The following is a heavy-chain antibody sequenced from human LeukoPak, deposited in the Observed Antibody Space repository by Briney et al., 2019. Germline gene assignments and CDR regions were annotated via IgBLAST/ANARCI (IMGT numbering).Heavy chain of an antibody. Sequence: SETLSLTCTASGGSISSSSYYWGWIRLPPGKGLEWIGSIYCSGSTYYNPSLKSRVTISVDTSKNQFSLKLSSVTAADTAVYYCARRRPSHYFDYWGQGTLVTVSS. V-gene: IGHV4-39*01. CDR3: ARRRPSHYFDY. CDR1: GGSISSSSYY. J-gene: IGHJ4*02. CDR2: IYCSGST.